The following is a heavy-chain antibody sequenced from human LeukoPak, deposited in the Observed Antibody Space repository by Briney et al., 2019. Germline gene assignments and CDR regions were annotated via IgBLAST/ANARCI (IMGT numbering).Heavy chain of an antibody. CDR3: ARDRAQLYGMDV. D-gene: IGHD2-2*01. CDR2: INPNSGGT. V-gene: IGHV1-2*02. Sequence: ASVKVSCKSSGYTFTCYYMHWVRQAPGPGLEWMGWINPNSGGTNYAQKFQVRVTMTRDTSISTAYMELSRLRSDDPAVYYCARDRAQLYGMDVWGQGTTVTVSS. CDR1: GYTFTCYY. J-gene: IGHJ6*02.